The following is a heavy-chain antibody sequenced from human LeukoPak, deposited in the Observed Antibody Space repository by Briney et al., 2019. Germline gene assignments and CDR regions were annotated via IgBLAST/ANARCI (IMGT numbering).Heavy chain of an antibody. D-gene: IGHD4-17*01. J-gene: IGHJ1*01. V-gene: IGHV3-23*01. CDR1: GFTSSSYA. CDR3: AKGPYGETNEYFQH. CDR2: ISGSGGST. Sequence: ESGGSLRLSCAASGFTSSSYAMSWVRQAPGKGLEWVSAISGSGGSTYYADSVKGRFTISRDNSKNTLYLQMNSLRAEDTAVYYCAKGPYGETNEYFQHWGQGTLVTVSS.